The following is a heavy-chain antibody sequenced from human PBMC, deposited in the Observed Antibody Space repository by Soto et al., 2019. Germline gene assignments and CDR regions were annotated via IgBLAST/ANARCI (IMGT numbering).Heavy chain of an antibody. Sequence: ASVKVSCKPSGYPLTSYHVNWVRQAPGQGLEWMGWMNPDSGSTDYALKFQGRLTMTRNTSMSTAYLELRSLTSEDTAIYYCARGRFISKGYDSGWYIAHCGQRTQVTVSS. CDR2: MNPDSGST. CDR3: ARGRFISKGYDSGWYIAH. V-gene: IGHV1-8*01. CDR1: GYPLTSYH. J-gene: IGHJ5*02. D-gene: IGHD6-19*01.